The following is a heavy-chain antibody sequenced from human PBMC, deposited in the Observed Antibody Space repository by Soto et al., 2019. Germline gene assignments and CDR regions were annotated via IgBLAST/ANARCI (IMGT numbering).Heavy chain of an antibody. CDR2: INHSGST. CDR1: GGSFSGYY. CDR3: ARVGGDYDFWSGYQPIYYYYGMAV. J-gene: IGHJ6*02. Sequence: SETLSLTCAVYGGSFSGYYWSWIRQPPGKGLEWIGEINHSGSTNYNPSLKSRVTISVDTSKNQFSLKLSSVTAADTAVYYCARVGGDYDFWSGYQPIYYYYGMAVWGQGTTVTVSS. D-gene: IGHD3-3*01. V-gene: IGHV4-34*01.